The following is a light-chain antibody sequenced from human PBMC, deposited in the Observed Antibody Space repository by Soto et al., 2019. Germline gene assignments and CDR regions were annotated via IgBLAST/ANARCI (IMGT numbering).Light chain of an antibody. J-gene: IGLJ2*01. CDR3: CSNAGSYTLV. CDR2: DVD. CDR1: SSDVGNYNY. V-gene: IGLV2-11*01. Sequence: QSALTQPRSVSGSPGQSVTISCTGTSSDVGNYNYVSWYQQHPGKAPKLMIYDVDKRPSVVPDRFSGSKSGNTASLTISGLQADDEADYYCCSNAGSYTLVFGGGTKLTVL.